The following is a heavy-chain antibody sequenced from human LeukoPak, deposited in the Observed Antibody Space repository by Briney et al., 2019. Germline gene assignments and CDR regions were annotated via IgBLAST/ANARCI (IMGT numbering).Heavy chain of an antibody. CDR3: ARRTGNSSGVDY. J-gene: IGHJ4*02. CDR1: GGSFSGYY. D-gene: IGHD6-19*01. CDR2: INHSGST. V-gene: IGHV4-34*01. Sequence: KPSETLSLTCAVYGGSFSGYYWSWIRQPPGKGLEWIGEINHSGSTNYNPSLKSRVTISVDTSKNQFSLKLSSVTAADTAVYYCARRTGNSSGVDYWGQGTLVTVSS.